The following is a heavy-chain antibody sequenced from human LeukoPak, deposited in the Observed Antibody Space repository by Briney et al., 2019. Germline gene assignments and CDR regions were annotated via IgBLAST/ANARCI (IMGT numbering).Heavy chain of an antibody. J-gene: IGHJ5*02. CDR1: GYTFTGYY. CDR2: INPNSGGT. D-gene: IGHD6-13*01. Sequence: ASVKVSCKASGYTFTGYYMHWVRPAPGQGLAWMGWINPNSGGTNYAQKFQGRVTMARDTSISTAYMELSRLRSDDTAVYYCARDPGYSSSWYPGENWFDPWGQGTLVTVSS. V-gene: IGHV1-2*02. CDR3: ARDPGYSSSWYPGENWFDP.